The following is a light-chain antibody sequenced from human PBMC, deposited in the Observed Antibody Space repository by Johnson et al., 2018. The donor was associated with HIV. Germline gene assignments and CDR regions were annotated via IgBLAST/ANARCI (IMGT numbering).Light chain of an antibody. J-gene: IGLJ1*01. Sequence: QSVLTQPPSVSAAPGQEVIISCSGSTSNVGNNFVSWYQQFPGRAPKLLIYENNERPSGIPERFSGSKSGTSATLGITGLQTGDEADYYCGTWDTSLSAGGVFGTGTKVTVL. V-gene: IGLV1-51*02. CDR1: TSNVGNNF. CDR3: GTWDTSLSAGGV. CDR2: ENN.